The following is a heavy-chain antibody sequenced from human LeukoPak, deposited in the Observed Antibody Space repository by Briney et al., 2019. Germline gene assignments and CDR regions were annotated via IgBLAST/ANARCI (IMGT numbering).Heavy chain of an antibody. CDR1: GFTFSNAW. V-gene: IGHV3-23*01. J-gene: IGHJ4*02. Sequence: GGSLRLSCAASGFTFSNAWMSWVRQAPGKGLEWVSAISGSGGDTFYTDSVKGRFTISRDNSKNTLYLQMKGLRAEDTAVYYCVKDSVVVAGLVNYFDYWGQGTLVTVSS. CDR2: ISGSGGDT. CDR3: VKDSVVVAGLVNYFDY. D-gene: IGHD6-19*01.